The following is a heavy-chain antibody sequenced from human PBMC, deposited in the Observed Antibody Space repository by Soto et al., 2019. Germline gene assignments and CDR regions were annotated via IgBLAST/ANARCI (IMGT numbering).Heavy chain of an antibody. J-gene: IGHJ4*01. CDR3: ARGEQYSGRIFDY. Sequence: PSQTLSLPCAITGDSVSSNSAGWSWVRQSPSRGLEWPGRTYYRSKWYYEYAVSVRGRITINPDTSKNQYSLQLNSVTPEDTAVYFCARGEQYSGRIFDYWGQGTLVTVS. D-gene: IGHD1-26*01. CDR2: TYYRSKWYY. CDR1: GDSVSSNSAG. V-gene: IGHV6-1*01.